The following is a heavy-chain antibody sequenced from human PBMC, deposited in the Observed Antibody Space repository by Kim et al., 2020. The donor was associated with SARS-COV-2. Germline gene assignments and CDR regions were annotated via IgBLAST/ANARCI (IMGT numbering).Heavy chain of an antibody. J-gene: IGHJ5*02. V-gene: IGHV1-69*01. Sequence: YAQKFQGRVTITADESTSTAYMELSSLRSEDTAVYYCARETLGATGWFDPWGQGTLVTVSS. CDR3: ARETLGATGWFDP. D-gene: IGHD1-26*01.